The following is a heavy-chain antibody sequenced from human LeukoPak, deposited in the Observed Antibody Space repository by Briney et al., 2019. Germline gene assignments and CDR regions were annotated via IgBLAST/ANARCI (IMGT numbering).Heavy chain of an antibody. CDR2: IYSGGST. J-gene: IGHJ4*02. CDR3: ARGALYSSGWIFDY. V-gene: IGHV3-66*01. D-gene: IGHD6-19*01. CDR1: GFTVSSNY. Sequence: PGGPLRLSCAASGFTVSSNYMSWVRQAPGKGLEWVSVIYSGGSTYYADSVKGRFTISRDNSKNTLYLQMNSLRAEDTAVYYCARGALYSSGWIFDYWGQGTLVTVSS.